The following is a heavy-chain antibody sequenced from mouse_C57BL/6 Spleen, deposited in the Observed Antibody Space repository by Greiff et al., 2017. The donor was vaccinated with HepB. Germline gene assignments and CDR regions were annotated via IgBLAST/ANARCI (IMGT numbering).Heavy chain of an antibody. CDR2: ISSGGDYI. V-gene: IGHV5-9-1*02. Sequence: EVKLVESGEGLVKPGGSLKLSCAASGFTFSSYAMSWVRQTPEKRLEWVAYISSGGDYIYYADTVKGRLTISRDNARNTLYLQMSSLKSEDTAMYYCTREEGTGTGFDYWGQGTTLTVSS. CDR1: GFTFSSYA. J-gene: IGHJ2*01. D-gene: IGHD4-1*01. CDR3: TREEGTGTGFDY.